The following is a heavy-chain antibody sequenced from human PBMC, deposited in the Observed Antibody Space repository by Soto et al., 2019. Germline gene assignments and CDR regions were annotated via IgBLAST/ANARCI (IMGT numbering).Heavy chain of an antibody. V-gene: IGHV1-69*13. CDR3: ARDLSAAGRPGMDV. Sequence: SVKVSCKASGGSFSSYAISWVRQAPGQGLEWMGGIIPIVGTGNYAQNFQGRVTITADESTSTAYMELSSLRSEDTAMYYCARDLSAAGRPGMDVWGQGTTVTVSS. CDR1: GGSFSSYA. CDR2: IIPIVGTG. J-gene: IGHJ6*02. D-gene: IGHD6-13*01.